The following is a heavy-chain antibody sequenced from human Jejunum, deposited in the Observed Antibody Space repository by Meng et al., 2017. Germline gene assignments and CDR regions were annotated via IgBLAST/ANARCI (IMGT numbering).Heavy chain of an antibody. CDR1: GGSISGENL. V-gene: IGHV4-4*02. Sequence: QVQRQESGPGLVEPSGTLSLTCSVSGGSISGENLWSWVRQTPGKGLEWIGESYLSGSTYYNPSLASRVTISVDHSRDRFSLTVASVTAADTGVYFCARATLARLFDSWGQGRLVTVSS. CDR2: SYLSGST. D-gene: IGHD6-6*01. CDR3: ARATLARLFDS. J-gene: IGHJ4*02.